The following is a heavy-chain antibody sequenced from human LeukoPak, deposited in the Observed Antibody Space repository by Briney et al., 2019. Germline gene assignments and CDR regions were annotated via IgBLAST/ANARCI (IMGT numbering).Heavy chain of an antibody. V-gene: IGHV4-30-4*08. D-gene: IGHD3-16*01. Sequence: PSETLSLTCTVSGGSISSGDNYWTWIRQPPGKGLEWIGYIYYSGSTYYNSSLKSRVTISVDTSKNQFSLKLSSVTAADTAVYYCARVEGWGDGLGVSGFDPWGQGTLVTVSS. CDR3: ARVEGWGDGLGVSGFDP. CDR1: GGSISSGDNY. J-gene: IGHJ5*02. CDR2: IYYSGST.